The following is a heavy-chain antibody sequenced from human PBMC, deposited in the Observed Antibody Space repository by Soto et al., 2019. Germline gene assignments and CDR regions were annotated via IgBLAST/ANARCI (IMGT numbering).Heavy chain of an antibody. D-gene: IGHD6-13*01. CDR2: INAGNGNT. J-gene: IGHJ6*02. CDR3: ARDGSSSWFYYYYYGMDV. CDR1: GYTFTSYA. Sequence: ASVEVSCKXSGYTFTSYAMHWVRQAPGQRLEWMGWINAGNGNTKYSQKFQGRVTITRDTSASTAYMELSSLRSEDTAVYYCARDGSSSWFYYYYYGMDVWGQGTTVTVSS. V-gene: IGHV1-3*01.